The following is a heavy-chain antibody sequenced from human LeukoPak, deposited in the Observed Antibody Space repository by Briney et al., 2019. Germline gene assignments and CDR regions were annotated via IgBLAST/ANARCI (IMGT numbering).Heavy chain of an antibody. D-gene: IGHD3-22*01. V-gene: IGHV4-34*01. CDR1: GGSFSGYY. CDR3: ARFHLPYYYDSSGYYQSPYDAFDI. Sequence: SETLSLTCAVYGGSFSGYYWSRIRQPPGKGLEWIGEINHSGSTNYNPSLKSRVTISVDTSKNQFSLKLSSVTAADTAVYYCARFHLPYYYDSSGYYQSPYDAFDIWGQGTMVTVSS. CDR2: INHSGST. J-gene: IGHJ3*02.